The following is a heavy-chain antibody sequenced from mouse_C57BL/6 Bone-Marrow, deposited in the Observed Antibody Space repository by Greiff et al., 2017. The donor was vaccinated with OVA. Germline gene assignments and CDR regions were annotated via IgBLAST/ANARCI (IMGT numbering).Heavy chain of an antibody. Sequence: EVHLVESGGDLVKPGGSLKLSCAASGFTFSSYGMSWVRQTPDKRLEWVATISSGGSYTYYPDSVKGRFTISRDNAKNTLYLQMSSLKSEDTAMYYCARKLGRDYFDYWGQGTTLTVSS. CDR2: ISSGGSYT. CDR1: GFTFSSYG. D-gene: IGHD4-1*01. CDR3: ARKLGRDYFDY. J-gene: IGHJ2*01. V-gene: IGHV5-6*01.